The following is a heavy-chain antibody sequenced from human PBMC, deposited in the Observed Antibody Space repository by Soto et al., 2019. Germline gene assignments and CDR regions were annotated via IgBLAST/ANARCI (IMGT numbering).Heavy chain of an antibody. V-gene: IGHV3-23*01. Sequence: GSLRLSCAASGFTFSSYAMSWVRQAPGKGLEWVSAISGSGGSTYYADSVKGRFTISRDNSKNTLYLQMNSLRAEDTAVYYCAKNSDYYYYYGMDVWGQGTTVTVSS. CDR2: ISGSGGST. CDR3: AKNSDYYYYYGMDV. CDR1: GFTFSSYA. J-gene: IGHJ6*02.